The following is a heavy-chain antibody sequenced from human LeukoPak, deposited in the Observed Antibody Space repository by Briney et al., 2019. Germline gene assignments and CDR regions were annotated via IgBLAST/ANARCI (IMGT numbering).Heavy chain of an antibody. CDR3: AREFGDYGGNSGWFDP. D-gene: IGHD4-23*01. J-gene: IGHJ5*02. V-gene: IGHV3-21*01. Sequence: GGSLRLSCAASGFTFSSYSMSWVRQAPGKGLEWVSSISSSSSYIYYADSVKGRFTISRDNAKNSLYLQMNSLRAEDTAVYYCAREFGDYGGNSGWFDPWGQGTLVTVSS. CDR1: GFTFSSYS. CDR2: ISSSSSYI.